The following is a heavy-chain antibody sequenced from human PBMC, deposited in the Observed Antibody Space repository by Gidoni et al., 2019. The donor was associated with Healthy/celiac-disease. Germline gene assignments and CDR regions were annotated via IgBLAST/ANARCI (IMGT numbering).Heavy chain of an antibody. J-gene: IGHJ6*03. D-gene: IGHD6-6*01. V-gene: IGHV3-48*01. CDR2: ISSSSSTI. Sequence: EVQLVESGGGLVQPGGSLRLSCAASGFTFSSYSMNWVRQAPGKGLEWVSYISSSSSTIYYADSVKGRFTISRDNAKNSLYLQMNSLRAEDTAVYYCARESSIAARSYYYYMDVWGKGTTVTVSS. CDR1: GFTFSSYS. CDR3: ARESSIAARSYYYYMDV.